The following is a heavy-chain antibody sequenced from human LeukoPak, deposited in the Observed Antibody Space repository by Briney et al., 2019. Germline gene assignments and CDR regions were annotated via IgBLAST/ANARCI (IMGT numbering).Heavy chain of an antibody. CDR1: GGTFSSYA. CDR3: STLIAVAIDFDY. Sequence: SVKVSCKASGGTFSSYAISWVRQAPGQGLEWMGGIIPIFGTANYAQKFQGRVTITADKSTSTAYMELSSLRSEDTAVYYCSTLIAVAIDFDYWGQGTLVTVSS. J-gene: IGHJ4*02. D-gene: IGHD6-19*01. CDR2: IIPIFGTA. V-gene: IGHV1-69*06.